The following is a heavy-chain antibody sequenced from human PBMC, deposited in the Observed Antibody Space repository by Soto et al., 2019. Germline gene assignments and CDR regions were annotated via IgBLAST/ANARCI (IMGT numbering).Heavy chain of an antibody. V-gene: IGHV3-23*01. Sequence: PGGSLRLSCAASGFTFSSYAMSWVRQAPGKGLEWVSAISGSGGSTYYADSVKGRFTISRDNSKNTLYLQMNSLRAEDTAVYYCAKPLGSGWELLNDAFDIWGQGTMVTVSS. CDR1: GFTFSSYA. CDR3: AKPLGSGWELLNDAFDI. D-gene: IGHD1-26*01. J-gene: IGHJ3*02. CDR2: ISGSGGST.